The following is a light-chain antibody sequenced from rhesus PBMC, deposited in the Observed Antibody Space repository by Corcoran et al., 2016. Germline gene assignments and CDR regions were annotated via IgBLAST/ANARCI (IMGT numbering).Light chain of an antibody. CDR1: ESVSFFGINL. J-gene: IGKJ2*01. V-gene: IGKV7-13*01. Sequence: DIVLTQSPASLAVSPGQRATITCRASESVSFFGINLIHWYQQKPGQPPKILIYQASIKDTGVQARFSGSWSGTDFTLTFHPVEADDAAVYYVLQSKNSPPYSFGQGTKVEIK. CDR2: QAS. CDR3: LQSKNSPPYS.